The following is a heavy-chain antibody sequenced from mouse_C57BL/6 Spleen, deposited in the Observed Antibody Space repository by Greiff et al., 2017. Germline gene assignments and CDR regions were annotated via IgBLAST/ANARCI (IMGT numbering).Heavy chain of an antibody. J-gene: IGHJ3*01. CDR2: IDPSDSYT. Sequence: VQGVESGAELVKPGASVKLSCKASGYTFTSYWMQWVKQRPGQGLEWIGEIDPSDSYTNYNQKFKGKDTLTVDTSSSTAYMQLSSLTSEDSAVYYGARNGIYYDYDGFAYWGQGTLVTVSA. V-gene: IGHV1-50*01. D-gene: IGHD2-4*01. CDR3: ARNGIYYDYDGFAY. CDR1: GYTFTSYW.